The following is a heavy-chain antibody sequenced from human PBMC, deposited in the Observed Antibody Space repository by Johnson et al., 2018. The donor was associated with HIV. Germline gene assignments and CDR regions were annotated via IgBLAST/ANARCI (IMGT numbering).Heavy chain of an antibody. CDR2: IAYDGGNK. CDR1: GFTVSNAW. V-gene: IGHV3-30*03. J-gene: IGHJ3*02. Sequence: VQLVESGGGLVKPGGSLRLSCGASGFTVSNAWMSWVRQAPGKGLEWVAIIAYDGGNKLYADSVKGRFTISRDNSKNTLYLQMNSLRAGDTAVYYCARENGGGALDIWGQGTMVTVSS. CDR3: ARENGGGALDI. D-gene: IGHD3-10*01.